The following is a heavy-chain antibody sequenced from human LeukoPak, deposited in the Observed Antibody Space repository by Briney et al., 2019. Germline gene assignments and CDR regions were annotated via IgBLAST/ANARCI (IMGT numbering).Heavy chain of an antibody. J-gene: IGHJ1*01. CDR2: ISAYNGNT. D-gene: IGHD6-13*01. V-gene: IGHV1-18*01. Sequence: GASVKVSCKASGYTFTSYGISWVRQAPGQGLEWMGWISAYNGNTNYAQKLQGRVTMTTDTSTSTAYMELRSLRSDDTAVYYCARDALGAAAGNEYFQHWGRGTLVTVSS. CDR3: ARDALGAAAGNEYFQH. CDR1: GYTFTSYG.